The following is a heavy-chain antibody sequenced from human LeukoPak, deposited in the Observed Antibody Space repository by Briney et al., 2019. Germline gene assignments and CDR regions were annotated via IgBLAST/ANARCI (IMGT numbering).Heavy chain of an antibody. Sequence: PGGSLRLSCSASGFTFSSYAMHWVHQAPGQGLEYVSAITSSGGGTYYADSVKGRFTISRDNSKNTLYLQMSSLRAEDTAVYYCVKYSNSCYDPWGQGTLVTVSS. D-gene: IGHD6-13*01. V-gene: IGHV3-64D*06. J-gene: IGHJ5*02. CDR1: GFTFSSYA. CDR2: ITSSGGGT. CDR3: VKYSNSCYDP.